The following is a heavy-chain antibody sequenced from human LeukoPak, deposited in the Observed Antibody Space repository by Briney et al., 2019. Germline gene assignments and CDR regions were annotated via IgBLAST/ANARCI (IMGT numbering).Heavy chain of an antibody. CDR1: GFTFSSYA. CDR2: ISSDGSNT. D-gene: IGHD6-19*01. CDR3: AGVSESGWYYFDY. Sequence: GGSLRLSCAASGFTFSSYAMHWVRQAPGKGLERVAIISSDGSNTYYADSVKGRFSISRDNSKNTLYLQMSSLRGEDTAVYYCAGVSESGWYYFDYGGQGTLVTVSS. J-gene: IGHJ4*02. V-gene: IGHV3-30*03.